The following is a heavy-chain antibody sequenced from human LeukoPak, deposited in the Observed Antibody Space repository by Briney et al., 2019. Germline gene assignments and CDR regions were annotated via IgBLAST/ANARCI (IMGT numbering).Heavy chain of an antibody. CDR3: AKDRSLVRGVIRAVYYYGMDV. Sequence: GGSLRLSCAASGFTFSDYYMSWIRQAPGKGLEWVSYISSSGSTIYYADSVKGRFTISRDNSKNTLYLQVNSLRAEDTAVYYCAKDRSLVRGVIRAVYYYGMDVWGQGTTVTVSS. CDR2: ISSSGSTI. V-gene: IGHV3-11*04. CDR1: GFTFSDYY. J-gene: IGHJ6*02. D-gene: IGHD3-10*01.